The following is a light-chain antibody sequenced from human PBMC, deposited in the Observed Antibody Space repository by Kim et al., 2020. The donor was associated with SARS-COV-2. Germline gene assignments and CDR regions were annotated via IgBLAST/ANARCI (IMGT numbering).Light chain of an antibody. CDR1: ALPKQY. V-gene: IGLV3-25*03. Sequence: SYELTQPPSVSVSPGQTARITCSGDALPKQYAYWYQQKPGQAPVLVIYKDSERPSGIPERSSGSSSGTTVALTISGVQAEDEADYYCQSADSSGTYQVFG. CDR3: QSADSSGTYQV. CDR2: KDS. J-gene: IGLJ3*02.